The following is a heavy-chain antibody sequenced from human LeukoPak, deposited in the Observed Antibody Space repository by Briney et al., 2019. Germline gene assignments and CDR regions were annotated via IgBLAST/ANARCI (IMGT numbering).Heavy chain of an antibody. V-gene: IGHV3-30*18. CDR2: ISYDGSNK. D-gene: IGHD6-6*01. CDR3: AKGLVGSSIADFFDY. J-gene: IGHJ4*02. CDR1: GFTLSSYD. Sequence: GGSLRLSCAASGFTLSSYDMHWVRQAPGKGLEWVAVISYDGSNKYYADSVKGRFTISRDNSKNTLFLQMNSLRGEDMALYYCAKGLVGSSIADFFDYWGQGILVTVSS.